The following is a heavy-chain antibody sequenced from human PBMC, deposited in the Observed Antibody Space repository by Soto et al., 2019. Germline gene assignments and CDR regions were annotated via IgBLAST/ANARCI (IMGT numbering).Heavy chain of an antibody. Sequence: QVQLHETGPRLRRPSETLSLTCTVSGGSISGHYWSWIRQSPGRGLEWIGYISYSGSTNYNPSLQSRVSISVDTSKNEFSLHLQSVTAADTAVYYCARRDWELLRIHWHFDLWGRGTLVTVSA. CDR1: GGSISGHY. V-gene: IGHV4-59*11. CDR3: ARRDWELLRIHWHFDL. CDR2: ISYSGST. D-gene: IGHD1-26*01. J-gene: IGHJ2*01.